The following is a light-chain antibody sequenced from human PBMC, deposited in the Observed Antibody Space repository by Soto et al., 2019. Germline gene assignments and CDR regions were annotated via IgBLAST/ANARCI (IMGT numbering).Light chain of an antibody. J-gene: IGKJ2*01. CDR1: QSVSSSY. CDR3: QQYGSSLFT. V-gene: IGKV3-20*01. Sequence: EIVVTQSPATLSLSPGERATLSCRASQSVSSSYLAWYQQKPGQAPRLLIYGASSRATGIPDRFSGSGSGTDFTLTISRLEAEDFAVYYCQQYGSSLFTFGQGTKLEIK. CDR2: GAS.